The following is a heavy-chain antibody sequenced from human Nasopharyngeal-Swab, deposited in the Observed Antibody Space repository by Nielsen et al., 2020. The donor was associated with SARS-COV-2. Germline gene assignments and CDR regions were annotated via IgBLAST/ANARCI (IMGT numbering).Heavy chain of an antibody. Sequence: ASVKVSCKASGYSFTFFAMHWVRQAPGQRLEWMGRINTANGNTEYSQKFQGRVTISRDTSASTSYVEVNSPKSEDTAVYYCARGYYTSGSYSYWGQGTLVTVSS. CDR1: GYSFTFFA. D-gene: IGHD3-10*01. J-gene: IGHJ4*02. CDR3: ARGYYTSGSYSY. V-gene: IGHV1-3*04. CDR2: INTANGNT.